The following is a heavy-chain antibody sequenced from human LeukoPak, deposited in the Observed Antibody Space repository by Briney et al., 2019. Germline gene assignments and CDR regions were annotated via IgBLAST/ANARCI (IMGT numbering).Heavy chain of an antibody. J-gene: IGHJ6*02. CDR1: GFTFSSYA. D-gene: IGHD2-2*01. Sequence: GGSLRLSCAASGFTFSSYAMHWVRQAPGKGLEWVAVISYDGSNKYYADSVKGRFTISRDNSKNTLYLQMNSLRAEDTAVYYCQGYCSSTSCSLLYYYYYGMDVWGHGPRSPSP. V-gene: IGHV3-30-3*01. CDR3: QGYCSSTSCSLLYYYYYGMDV. CDR2: ISYDGSNK.